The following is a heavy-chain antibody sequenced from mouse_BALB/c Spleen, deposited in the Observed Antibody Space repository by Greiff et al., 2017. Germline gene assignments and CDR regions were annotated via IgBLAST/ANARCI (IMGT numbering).Heavy chain of an antibody. Sequence: EVKLMESGPGLVKPSQSLSLTCTVTGYSITSDYAWNWIRQFPGNKLEWMGYISYSGSTSYNPSLKSRISITRDTSKNQFFLQLNSVTTEDTATYYCAKDGITTATYWGQGTSVTVSS. J-gene: IGHJ4*01. CDR1: GYSITSDYA. CDR2: ISYSGST. D-gene: IGHD1-2*01. V-gene: IGHV3-2*02. CDR3: AKDGITTATY.